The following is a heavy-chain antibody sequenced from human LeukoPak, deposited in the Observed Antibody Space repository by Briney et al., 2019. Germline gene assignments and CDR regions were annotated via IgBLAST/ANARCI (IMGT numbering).Heavy chain of an antibody. CDR3: ARSTMVRGVIKPYYFDY. CDR2: IYYSGST. D-gene: IGHD3-10*01. J-gene: IGHJ4*02. CDR1: GGSISSYY. Sequence: SETLSLTCTVSGGSISSYYWSWIRQPPGKGLEWIGYIYYSGSTNYNPSLKSRVTISVDKSKNQFSLKLSSVTAADTAVYYCARSTMVRGVIKPYYFDYWGQGTLVTVSS. V-gene: IGHV4-59*12.